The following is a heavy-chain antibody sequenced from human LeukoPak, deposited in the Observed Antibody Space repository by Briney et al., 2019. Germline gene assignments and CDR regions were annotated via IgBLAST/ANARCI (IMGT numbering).Heavy chain of an antibody. CDR2: IIPIFGTA. Sequence: SVKVSCKASGGTFSSYAISWVRQAPGQGLEWMGGIIPIFGTANYAQKFQGRVTITADESTSTAYMELSSLRSEDTAVYYCARGDGYNRRYYYYGMDVWGQGTTVTVSS. J-gene: IGHJ6*02. D-gene: IGHD5-24*01. CDR3: ARGDGYNRRYYYYGMDV. V-gene: IGHV1-69*13. CDR1: GGTFSSYA.